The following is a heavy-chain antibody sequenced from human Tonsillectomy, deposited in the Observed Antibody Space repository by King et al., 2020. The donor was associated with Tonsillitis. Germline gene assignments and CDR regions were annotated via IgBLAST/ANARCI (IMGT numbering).Heavy chain of an antibody. Sequence: VQLVESGAEVKKPGASVKVSCKASGYTFTSYYMHWVRQAPGQGLEWMGIINPSGGSTSYSQKFQGRVTMTRDTSTSTVFMELSSLRSEDTAVYYCARAMGGDTALAPTTLDYWGQGTLVTVSS. CDR3: ARAMGGDTALAPTTLDY. CDR2: INPSGGST. J-gene: IGHJ4*02. V-gene: IGHV1-46*01. D-gene: IGHD5-18*01. CDR1: GYTFTSYY.